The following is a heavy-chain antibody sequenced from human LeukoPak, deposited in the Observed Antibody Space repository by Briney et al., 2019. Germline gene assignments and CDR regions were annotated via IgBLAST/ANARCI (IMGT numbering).Heavy chain of an antibody. CDR3: TTTYYYDSSGYYLSDY. CDR1: GFTFSNAW. D-gene: IGHD3-22*01. CDR2: IKSKTDGGTT. J-gene: IGHJ4*02. V-gene: IGHV3-15*01. Sequence: GGSLRLSCAASGFTFSNAWMSWVRQAPGKGLEWVGRIKSKTDGGTTDYAAPVKGRFTISRDDSKNTLYLQMNSLKTEDTAVYYCTTTYYYDSSGYYLSDYWGQGTLVTVSS.